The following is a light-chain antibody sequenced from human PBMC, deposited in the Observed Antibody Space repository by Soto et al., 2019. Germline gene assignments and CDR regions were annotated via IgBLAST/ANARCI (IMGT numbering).Light chain of an antibody. CDR3: QQRSNWPH. CDR2: AAS. CDR1: QTISNAD. Sequence: EVVLTPSPGTLSLSPGEGAALSCRASQTISNADLAWYQQKPGQAPRLLVYAASRRATGIPVRFSGSGSGTDFSLTISRLEPEDFAVYYCQQRSNWPHFGQGTRLEIK. V-gene: IGKV3D-20*02. J-gene: IGKJ5*01.